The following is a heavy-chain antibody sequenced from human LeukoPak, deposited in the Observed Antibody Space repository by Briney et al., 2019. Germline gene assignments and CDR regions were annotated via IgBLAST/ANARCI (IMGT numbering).Heavy chain of an antibody. CDR1: GYTFTSYG. J-gene: IGHJ6*02. D-gene: IGHD3-10*01. CDR2: ISAYNGNT. V-gene: IGHV1-18*01. CDR3: AAQTGSVTYYYYGMDV. Sequence: ASVKVSCKASGYTFTSYGISWVRQAPGQGLEWMGWISAYNGNTNYAQKLQGRVTMTTDTSTSTAYMELRSLRSDDTAVYYCAAQTGSVTYYYYGMDVWGQGTTVTVSS.